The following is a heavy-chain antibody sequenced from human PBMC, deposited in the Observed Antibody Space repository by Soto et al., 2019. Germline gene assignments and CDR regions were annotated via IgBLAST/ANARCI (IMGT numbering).Heavy chain of an antibody. Sequence: SETLSLTCTVSGGSISSYYWSWIRQPPGKGLEWIGYIYYSGSTNYNPSLKSRVTISVDTPKNQFSLKLSSVTAADTAVYYCARHPRDCSSTSCYFDYWGQGTLVTVSS. J-gene: IGHJ4*02. CDR1: GGSISSYY. CDR3: ARHPRDCSSTSCYFDY. CDR2: IYYSGST. D-gene: IGHD2-2*01. V-gene: IGHV4-59*08.